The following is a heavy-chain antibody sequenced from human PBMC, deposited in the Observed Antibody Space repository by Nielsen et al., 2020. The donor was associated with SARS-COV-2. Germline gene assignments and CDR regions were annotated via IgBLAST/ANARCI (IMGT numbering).Heavy chain of an antibody. J-gene: IGHJ3*02. V-gene: IGHV1-46*01. Sequence: ASVKVSCKASGYTFTSYYMHWVRQAPGQGLEWMGIINPSGGSTSYAQKFQGRVTMTRDTSTSTVYMELSSLRSEDTAAYYCARTYYYGSWSHDAFDIWGQGTMVTVSS. D-gene: IGHD3-10*01. CDR2: INPSGGST. CDR3: ARTYYYGSWSHDAFDI. CDR1: GYTFTSYY.